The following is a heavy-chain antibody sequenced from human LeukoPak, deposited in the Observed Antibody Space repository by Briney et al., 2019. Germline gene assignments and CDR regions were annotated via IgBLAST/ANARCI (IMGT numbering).Heavy chain of an antibody. Sequence: PGGSLRLSCAASGFTFSSYGMHWVRQAPGKGLEWVAFIRYDGSNKYYADSVKGRFTISRDNSKNTLYLQMNSLRAEDTAVYYCAKKGLAGSSSDVGDYWGQGTLVTVSS. V-gene: IGHV3-30*02. D-gene: IGHD6-6*01. J-gene: IGHJ4*02. CDR2: IRYDGSNK. CDR3: AKKGLAGSSSDVGDY. CDR1: GFTFSSYG.